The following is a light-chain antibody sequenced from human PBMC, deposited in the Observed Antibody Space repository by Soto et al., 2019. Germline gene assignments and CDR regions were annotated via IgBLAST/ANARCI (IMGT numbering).Light chain of an antibody. Sequence: EIVLTQSPGTLSLSPGDRATLSCRASQSVSSTYLAWYQQKPGQAPRLLIYGASSRATGFPDRFSGSGSGTDFTLTISILELEDFAVYYCQQYGRLPVTFGQGTKVDIK. CDR3: QQYGRLPVT. CDR1: QSVSSTY. J-gene: IGKJ1*01. CDR2: GAS. V-gene: IGKV3-20*01.